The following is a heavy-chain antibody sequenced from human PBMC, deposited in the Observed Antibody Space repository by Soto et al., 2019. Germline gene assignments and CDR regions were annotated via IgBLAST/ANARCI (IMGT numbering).Heavy chain of an antibody. CDR1: GFTFSSYS. CDR2: ISSSSSYI. Sequence: ESGGGLVKPGGSLRLSCAASGFTFSSYSMNWVRQAPGKGLEWVSSISSSSSYIYYADSVKGRFTISRDNAKNSLYLQMNSLRAEDTAVYYCAPLQSGSSSWYGYWGQGTLVTVSS. CDR3: APLQSGSSSWYGY. V-gene: IGHV3-21*01. J-gene: IGHJ4*02. D-gene: IGHD6-13*01.